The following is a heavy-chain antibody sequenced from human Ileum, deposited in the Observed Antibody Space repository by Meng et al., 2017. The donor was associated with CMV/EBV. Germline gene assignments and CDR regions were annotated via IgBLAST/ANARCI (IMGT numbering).Heavy chain of an antibody. D-gene: IGHD3-22*01. CDR2: IWYDGSNK. CDR3: AKDSLLNYYDSSGYDH. CDR1: GFPFSSYG. V-gene: IGHV3-33*06. Sequence: GFPFSSYGMHWVRQAPGKGLEWVAVIWYDGSNKYYADSVKGRFTISRDNSKNTLYLQMNSLRAEDTAVYYCAKDSLLNYYDSSGYDHWGQGTLVTVSS. J-gene: IGHJ4*02.